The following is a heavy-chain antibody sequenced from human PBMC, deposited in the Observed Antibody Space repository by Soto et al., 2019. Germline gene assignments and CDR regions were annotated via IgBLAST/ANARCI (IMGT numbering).Heavy chain of an antibody. CDR2: LSWDDDK. CDR1: GFSLSTSGVG. CDR3: AHSRSGAGDVFDI. J-gene: IGHJ3*02. D-gene: IGHD3-10*01. V-gene: IGHV2-5*02. Sequence: QITLKESGPTLVKPTQTLTLTCTFSGFSLSTSGVGVAWLRPPPGKALAWLALLSWDDDKRYSQSLKSRLNSTTDASKSQVVLTMTNIDPVDTATYYCAHSRSGAGDVFDIWGQGTMVTVSS.